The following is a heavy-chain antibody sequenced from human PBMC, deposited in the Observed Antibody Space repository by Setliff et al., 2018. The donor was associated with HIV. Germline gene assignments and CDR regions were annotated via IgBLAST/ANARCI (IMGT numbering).Heavy chain of an antibody. Sequence: GGSLRLSCAASGFTFSSYSMNWVRQAPGKGLECVSSISSSSSYIYYADSAKGRFTISRDNAKNSLYLQMNSLRAEDTAVYYCARVVGYSGYDYGYMDVWGKGTTVTVSS. V-gene: IGHV3-21*01. D-gene: IGHD5-12*01. J-gene: IGHJ6*03. CDR2: ISSSSSYI. CDR3: ARVVGYSGYDYGYMDV. CDR1: GFTFSSYS.